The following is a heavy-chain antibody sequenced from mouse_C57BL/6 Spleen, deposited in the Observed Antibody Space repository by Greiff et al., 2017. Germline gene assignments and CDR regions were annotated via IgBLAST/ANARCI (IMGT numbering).Heavy chain of an antibody. CDR2: IYPRDGST. CDR3: SRSGLGPWFAY. D-gene: IGHD4-1*01. Sequence: QVQLQQPGPELVKPGASVKLSCKASGYTFTSYDINWVKQRPGQGLEWIGWIYPRDGSTKYNEKFKGKATLPVDKSSSTAYMELNSLTSEDSAVXCGSRSGLGPWFAYWGQGTLVTVSA. J-gene: IGHJ3*01. V-gene: IGHV1-85*01. CDR1: GYTFTSYD.